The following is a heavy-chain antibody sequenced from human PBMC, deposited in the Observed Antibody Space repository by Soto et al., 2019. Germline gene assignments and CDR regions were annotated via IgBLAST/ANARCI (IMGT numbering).Heavy chain of an antibody. J-gene: IGHJ4*02. Sequence: GGSLRLSCAASGFTFSDYYMSWIRQAPGKGLEWVTYISSSGSTIYYADSVKGRFTISRDNAKNSLYLQMNSLRAEDTAVYYCARDRSDYYDSSGYCYFDYWGQGTLVTVSS. CDR1: GFTFSDYY. CDR3: ARDRSDYYDSSGYCYFDY. V-gene: IGHV3-11*01. D-gene: IGHD3-22*01. CDR2: ISSSGSTI.